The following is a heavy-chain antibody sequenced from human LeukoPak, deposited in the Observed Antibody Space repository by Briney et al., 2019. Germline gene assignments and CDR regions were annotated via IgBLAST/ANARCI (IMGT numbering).Heavy chain of an antibody. CDR1: GGSISNYY. V-gene: IGHV4-30-4*01. Sequence: PSETLSLTCTVSGGSISNYYWSWIRQPPGKGLEWIGYIYYSGSTYYNPSLKSRVTISVDTSKNQFSLKLSSVTAADTAVYYCARSGSGSYQYYYYYGMDVWGQGTTVTVSS. D-gene: IGHD3-10*01. CDR2: IYYSGST. CDR3: ARSGSGSYQYYYYYGMDV. J-gene: IGHJ6*02.